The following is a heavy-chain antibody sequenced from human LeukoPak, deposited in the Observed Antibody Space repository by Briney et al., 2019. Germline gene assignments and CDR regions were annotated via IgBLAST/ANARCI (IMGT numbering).Heavy chain of an antibody. Sequence: KQDGSEKNYVDSVKGRFTISRDNAKNSLYLQMNSLRAEDTAVYYCARSGRGVDSFYLKMDVWGKWTTVTFSS. CDR3: ARSGRGVDSFYLKMDV. V-gene: IGHV3-7*01. D-gene: IGHD3-10*01. CDR2: KQDGSEK. J-gene: IGHJ6*04.